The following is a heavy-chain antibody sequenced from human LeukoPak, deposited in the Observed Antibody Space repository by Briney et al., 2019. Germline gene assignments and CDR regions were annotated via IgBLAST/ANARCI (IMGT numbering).Heavy chain of an antibody. CDR2: IYPGDSDT. Sequence: GESLKVSCTGSGYSFTSYWIGWVRQMPGKGLEWMGIIYPGDSDTRYSPPFQGQVTISADKSISTAYLQWSSRKASDTAMYYCAGLEYSSSSGYYYYYYMDVWGKGTTVTVSS. CDR1: GYSFTSYW. D-gene: IGHD6-6*01. V-gene: IGHV5-51*01. CDR3: AGLEYSSSSGYYYYYYMDV. J-gene: IGHJ6*03.